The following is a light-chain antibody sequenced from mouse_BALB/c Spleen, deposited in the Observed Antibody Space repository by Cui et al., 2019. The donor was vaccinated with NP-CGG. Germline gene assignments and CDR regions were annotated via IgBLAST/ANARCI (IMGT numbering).Light chain of an antibody. CDR3: VLWYSNHWV. CDR1: NGLVTTSTN. J-gene: IGLJ1*01. V-gene: IGLV1*01. CDR2: GTN. Sequence: QAVVTQESALTTSPGETVKLTCRSSNGLVTTSTNANWVQEKPDHLFTGLIGGTNNRPPGVPARFSGSLIGDKAALTITGAQTEDEAIYFCVLWYSNHWVFGGGTKLTVL.